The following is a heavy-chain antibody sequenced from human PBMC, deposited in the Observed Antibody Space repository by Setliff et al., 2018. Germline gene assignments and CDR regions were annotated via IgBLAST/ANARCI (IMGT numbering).Heavy chain of an antibody. CDR1: GYTFSHSG. Sequence: ASVKVSCKASGYTFSHSGITWVRQAPGQGLEWMGWTSAYTGNTNYAQKLQGRVTMTTDASTNTAYMELRGLSSDDTAVYYCSRLVRYCSKTTCQTASGAEVWGQGTLVTVSS. CDR3: SRLVRYCSKTTCQTASGAEV. CDR2: TSAYTGNT. D-gene: IGHD2-8*01. V-gene: IGHV1-18*01. J-gene: IGHJ4*02.